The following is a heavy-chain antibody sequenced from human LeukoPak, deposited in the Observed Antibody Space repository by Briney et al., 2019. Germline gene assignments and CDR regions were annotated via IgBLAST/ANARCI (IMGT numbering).Heavy chain of an antibody. D-gene: IGHD6-13*01. CDR3: ARESYSSSWSRPYYYGMDV. V-gene: IGHV3-30-3*01. CDR2: ISYDGSNK. Sequence: PGRSLRLSCAASGFTFSSYAMHWVRQAPGKGLEWVAVISYDGSNKYYADSVKGRFTISRDNSKNTLYLQMNSLRAEDTAVYYCARESYSSSWSRPYYYGMDVWGQGTTVTVSS. J-gene: IGHJ6*02. CDR1: GFTFSSYA.